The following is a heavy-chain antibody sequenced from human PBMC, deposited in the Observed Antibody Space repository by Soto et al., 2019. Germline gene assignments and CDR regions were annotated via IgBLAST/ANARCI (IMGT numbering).Heavy chain of an antibody. CDR3: ARDKITGHFVS. J-gene: IGHJ4*02. Sequence: PSETLSLTCTVSGGSISSSSYYWGWIRQPPGKGLEWIGSIYYSGSTYYNPSLKSRVTISVDTSKNQFPLKLTSVTAADTAVYFCARDKITGHFVSWGQGTLVTVS. V-gene: IGHV4-39*06. D-gene: IGHD1-1*01. CDR2: IYYSGST. CDR1: GGSISSSSYY.